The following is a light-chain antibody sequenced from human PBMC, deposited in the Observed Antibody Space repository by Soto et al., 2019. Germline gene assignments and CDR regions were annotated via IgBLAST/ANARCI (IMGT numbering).Light chain of an antibody. CDR1: QSLVHRDGNTY. V-gene: IGKV2-24*01. CDR3: MQSTQFRT. CDR2: QIS. J-gene: IGKJ2*01. Sequence: DIVMTQTPLSSPVTLGQPASISCRSSQSLVHRDGNTYLSWFQQRPGQPPRLLIYQISNRFSGVPDRFSGSGAGTDFTLKISRVEAEDVGVYYCMQSTQFRTFGQGTKLEIK.